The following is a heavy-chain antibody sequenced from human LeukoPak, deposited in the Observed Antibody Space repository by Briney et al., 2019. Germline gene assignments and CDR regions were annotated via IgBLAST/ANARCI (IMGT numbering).Heavy chain of an antibody. CDR2: ISGSGGST. CDR1: GFTFSSFA. Sequence: GGSLRLSCAASGFTFSSFATSWVRQAPGKGLEWGSAISGSGGSTYYADSVKGRFTISRDNSKNTLYLQMHSLRAEDTAIYYCAKSRSGWFLWDYWGQGTLVTVSS. J-gene: IGHJ4*02. D-gene: IGHD6-19*01. CDR3: AKSRSGWFLWDY. V-gene: IGHV3-23*01.